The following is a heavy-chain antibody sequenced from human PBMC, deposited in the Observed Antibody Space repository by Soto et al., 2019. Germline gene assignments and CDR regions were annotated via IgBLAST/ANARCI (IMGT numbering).Heavy chain of an antibody. V-gene: IGHV3-30-3*01. J-gene: IGHJ4*02. Sequence: LSLTCAASGFTFSSYAMHWVRQAPGKGLEWVAVISYDGSNKYYADSVKGRFTISRDNSKNTLYLQMNSLRAEDTAVYYCASIRYGSGSYYNYWGQGTLVTVSS. CDR1: GFTFSSYA. CDR2: ISYDGSNK. D-gene: IGHD3-10*01. CDR3: ASIRYGSGSYYNY.